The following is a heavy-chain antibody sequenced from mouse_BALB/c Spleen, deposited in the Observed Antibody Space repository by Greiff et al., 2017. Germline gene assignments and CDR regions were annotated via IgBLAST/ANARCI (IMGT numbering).Heavy chain of an antibody. CDR3: ASPDLPADGFAY. Sequence: VQLKESGAELVKPGASVKISCKASGYSFTSYYMHWVKQSHGKSIEWIGYIDPFNGGTSYNQKFKGKATLTVDKSSSTAYMHLSSLTSEDSAVYYCASPDLPADGFAYWGQGTLVTVSA. V-gene: IGHV1S135*01. CDR2: IDPFNGGT. J-gene: IGHJ3*01. D-gene: IGHD2-1*01. CDR1: GYSFTSYY.